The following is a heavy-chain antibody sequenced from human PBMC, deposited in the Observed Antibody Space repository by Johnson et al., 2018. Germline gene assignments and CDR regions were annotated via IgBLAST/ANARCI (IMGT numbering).Heavy chain of an antibody. Sequence: EVQLVESGGGLVQPGESLRLSCAASGFTFSSYDMHWVRQATGKGLEWVSAIGSAGDTYYSGSVKGRFTVSRENAKNSLYVQMNSLRAGETAVYYCARGRAFDIWGQGTMVTVSS. CDR2: IGSAGDT. V-gene: IGHV3-13*01. CDR1: GFTFSSYD. CDR3: ARGRAFDI. J-gene: IGHJ3*02.